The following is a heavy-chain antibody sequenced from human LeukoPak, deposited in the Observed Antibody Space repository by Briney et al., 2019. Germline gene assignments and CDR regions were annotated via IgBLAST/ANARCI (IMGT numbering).Heavy chain of an antibody. CDR2: IYYSGST. D-gene: IGHD3-3*01. CDR1: GGSISSGDYY. V-gene: IGHV4-30-4*08. CDR3: ARGMASGFWSGYSFDY. Sequence: SETLSLTCTVSGGSISSGDYYWSWIRHPPGKGLEWIGYIYYSGSTYYNPSLKSRVTISVDTSKNQFSLKLSSVTAADTAVYYCARGMASGFWSGYSFDYWGQGTLVTVSS. J-gene: IGHJ4*02.